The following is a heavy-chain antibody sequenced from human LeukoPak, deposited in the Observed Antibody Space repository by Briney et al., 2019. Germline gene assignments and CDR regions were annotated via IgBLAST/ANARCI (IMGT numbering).Heavy chain of an antibody. CDR2: IYTSGST. J-gene: IGHJ6*03. CDR1: GGSISSGSYY. CDR3: ARGSGSFEPYYYYYMDV. Sequence: SETLSLTCTVSGGSISSGSYYWSWIPQPAGKGLEWIGRIYTSGSTNYNPSLKSRVAISVDTSKNQFSLKLSSVTAADTAVYYCARGSGSFEPYYYYYMDVWGKGTTVTVSS. D-gene: IGHD1-26*01. V-gene: IGHV4-61*02.